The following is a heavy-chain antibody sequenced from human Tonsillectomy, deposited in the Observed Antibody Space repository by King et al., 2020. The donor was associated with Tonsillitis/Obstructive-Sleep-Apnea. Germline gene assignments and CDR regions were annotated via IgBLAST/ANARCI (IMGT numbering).Heavy chain of an antibody. Sequence: VQLVQSGAEVKKPGSSVKISCKASGGTFSSYAISWVRQAPGQGLEWMGGIIPIFGTANYAQKFQGRVTITADESTSTAYMELSSLRSEDTAVYYCARDRYGFWSGYPNQFDYWGQGTLVTVSS. V-gene: IGHV1-69*01. D-gene: IGHD3-3*01. CDR2: IIPIFGTA. CDR1: GGTFSSYA. CDR3: ARDRYGFWSGYPNQFDY. J-gene: IGHJ4*02.